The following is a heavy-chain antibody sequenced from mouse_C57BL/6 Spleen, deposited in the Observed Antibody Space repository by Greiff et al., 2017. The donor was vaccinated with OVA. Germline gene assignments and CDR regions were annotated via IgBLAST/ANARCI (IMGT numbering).Heavy chain of an antibody. Sequence: EVQLQQSVAELVRPGASVKLSCTASGFTIKNTYMHWVKQRPEQGLEWIGRIDPANGNTKYAPKFQGKATITADTSSNTAYLQLSSLTSEDTAIYYCAREEGIYYDYDGYYFDYWGQGTTLTVSS. CDR2: IDPANGNT. D-gene: IGHD2-4*01. J-gene: IGHJ2*01. CDR1: GFTIKNTY. V-gene: IGHV14-3*01. CDR3: AREEGIYYDYDGYYFDY.